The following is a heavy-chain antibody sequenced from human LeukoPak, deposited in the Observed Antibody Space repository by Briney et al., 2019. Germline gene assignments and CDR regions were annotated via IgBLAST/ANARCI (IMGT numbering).Heavy chain of an antibody. CDR1: GGSISSGSYY. D-gene: IGHD3-9*01. V-gene: IGHV4-61*02. Sequence: SETLSLTCTVSGGSISSGSYYWSWIRQPAGKGLEWIGRIYTSGSTNYNPSLKSRVTISVDTSKNQFSLKLSSVTAADTAVYYCAREANYYDILTGYFLDYWGQGTLVTVSS. J-gene: IGHJ4*02. CDR2: IYTSGST. CDR3: AREANYYDILTGYFLDY.